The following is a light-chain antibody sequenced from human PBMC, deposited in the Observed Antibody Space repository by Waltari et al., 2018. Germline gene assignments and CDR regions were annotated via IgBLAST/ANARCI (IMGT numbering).Light chain of an antibody. CDR2: DAT. CDR1: SSDVGTYKF. Sequence: QSALTQPASVSGSPGQSITIPCTGTSSDVGTYKFVPWYHQPPGKVPKLIIYDATDRPSGVSSRFSGSKSGNTASLTISGLQAEDEGDYYCNSYTTSGTVVFGGGTKLTVL. CDR3: NSYTTSGTVV. V-gene: IGLV2-14*03. J-gene: IGLJ2*01.